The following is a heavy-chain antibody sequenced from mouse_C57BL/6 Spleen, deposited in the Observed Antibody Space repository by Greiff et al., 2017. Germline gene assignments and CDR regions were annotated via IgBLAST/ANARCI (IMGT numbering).Heavy chain of an antibody. CDR1: GYTFTSYW. V-gene: IGHV1-52*01. CDR3: AGGRKDGYYLDD. D-gene: IGHD2-3*01. CDR2: IDPSDSET. J-gene: IGHJ2*01. Sequence: QVQLQQPGAELVRPGSSVKLSCKASGYTFTSYWMHWVKQRPIQGLEWIGNIDPSDSETHYNQKFKDKATLTVDKSSSTAYMQLSSLTSEDSAVYYCAGGRKDGYYLDDWGQGTTLTVSS.